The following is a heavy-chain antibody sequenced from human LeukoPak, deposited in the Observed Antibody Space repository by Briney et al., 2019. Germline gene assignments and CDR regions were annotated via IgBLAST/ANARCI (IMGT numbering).Heavy chain of an antibody. CDR1: GYTFTGYY. D-gene: IGHD6-19*01. J-gene: IGHJ4*02. Sequence: GASVKVSCKASGYTFTGYYMHWVRQAPGQGLEWMGRINPNSGGTNYAQKLQGRVTMTTDTSTSTAYMELRSLRSDDTAVYYCARDSSGWYLGVGFDYWGQGTLVTVSS. CDR3: ARDSSGWYLGVGFDY. CDR2: INPNSGGT. V-gene: IGHV1-2*06.